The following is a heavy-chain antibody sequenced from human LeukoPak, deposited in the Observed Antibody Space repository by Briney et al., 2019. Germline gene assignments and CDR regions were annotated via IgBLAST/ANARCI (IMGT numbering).Heavy chain of an antibody. J-gene: IGHJ4*02. D-gene: IGHD2-21*02. CDR3: ARQLGDRLLFDY. V-gene: IGHV4-59*01. CDR1: GGSISSYY. Sequence: SETLSLTCTVSGGSISSYYWSWIRQPPGKGLEWIAYIYYSGSTNYNPSLKSRVTISVDTSKNQFSLKLRSVTAADTAVYYCARQLGDRLLFDYWGQGTLVTVSS. CDR2: IYYSGST.